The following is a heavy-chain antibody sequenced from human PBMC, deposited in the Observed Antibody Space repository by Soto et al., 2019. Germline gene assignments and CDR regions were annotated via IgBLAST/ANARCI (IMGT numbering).Heavy chain of an antibody. CDR2: IHPNSGDT. J-gene: IGHJ3*02. CDR1: GYTFSAYY. V-gene: IGHV1-2*04. CDR3: TRRDSSWAFDI. Sequence: QVQLVQSGVEVKKPGASVRVSCRASGYTFSAYYIHWVRQAPGQGLEWMGYIHPNSGDTNYAQNFQGWVTMTSDPSISTVYMELTRLKSDDTAVYYCTRRDSSWAFDIWGQGTMLTVSS. D-gene: IGHD2-21*02.